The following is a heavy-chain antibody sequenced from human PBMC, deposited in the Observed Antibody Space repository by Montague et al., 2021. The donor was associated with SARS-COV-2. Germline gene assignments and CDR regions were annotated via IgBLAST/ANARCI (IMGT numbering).Heavy chain of an antibody. D-gene: IGHD6-19*01. CDR3: ARGSGWFLEEHYFDY. J-gene: IGHJ4*02. V-gene: IGHV3-53*01. CDR2: IYSGGTT. Sequence: SLRLSCAASGFTVSSNYMTWVRQAPGKGLEWVSVIYSGGTTSYADPVKGRFTIPRDNSKNTLNLQMNSLRAEDTAVYYCARGSGWFLEEHYFDYWGQGTLVTVSS. CDR1: GFTVSSNY.